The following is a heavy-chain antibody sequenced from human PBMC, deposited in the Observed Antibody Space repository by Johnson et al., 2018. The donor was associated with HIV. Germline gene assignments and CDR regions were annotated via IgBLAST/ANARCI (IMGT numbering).Heavy chain of an antibody. J-gene: IGHJ3*02. D-gene: IGHD2-21*01. CDR3: AKGADCDGECYSHLGAFDI. CDR2: ISGNGGST. Sequence: VQLVESGGGLIQPGGSLRLSCAASGFTFSVNSMHWVRQAPGKGLECVSAISGNGGSTYYADSVKCRFTISSDNSKNTLYLQMNSLRAEETAVYYCAKGADCDGECYSHLGAFDIWGQGTMVTVSS. CDR1: GFTFSVNS. V-gene: IGHV3-23*04.